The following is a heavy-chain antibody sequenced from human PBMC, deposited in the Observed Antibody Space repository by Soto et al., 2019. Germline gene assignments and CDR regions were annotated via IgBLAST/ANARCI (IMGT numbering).Heavy chain of an antibody. CDR3: ARGVLY. J-gene: IGHJ4*02. CDR2: IFYSGTT. V-gene: IGHV4-31*03. D-gene: IGHD1-1*01. CDR1: GGSISSGGYF. Sequence: SETMSLTCTVSGGSISSGGYFWSWIRQPPGKGLEWIGNIFYSGTTYYNPSLKSRVTISVDTSKNQFSLKLSSVTAADTAVYFCARGVLYWGQGTLVTVSS.